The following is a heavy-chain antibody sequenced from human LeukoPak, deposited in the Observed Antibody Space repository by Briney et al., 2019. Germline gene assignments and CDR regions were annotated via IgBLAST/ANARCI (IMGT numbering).Heavy chain of an antibody. Sequence: GASVKASCKASGYTFTSYAMHRVRQAPGQRLEWMGWINACNGNTKYSQKFQGRVTITRDTSASTDYMGLSSLRSEDTAVYYCARYIVDYYDSSGYYDYWGQGTLVTVSS. CDR1: GYTFTSYA. CDR3: ARYIVDYYDSSGYYDY. D-gene: IGHD3-22*01. CDR2: INACNGNT. V-gene: IGHV1-3*01. J-gene: IGHJ4*02.